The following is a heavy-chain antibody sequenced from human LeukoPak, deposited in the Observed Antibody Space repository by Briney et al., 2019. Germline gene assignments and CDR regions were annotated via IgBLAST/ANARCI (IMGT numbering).Heavy chain of an antibody. J-gene: IGHJ4*02. CDR3: ARDRAYYYDSSGYYYHVY. V-gene: IGHV1-3*01. Sequence: ASVKVSCKASGYTFTSYAMHWVRQAPGQRLEWMGWINAGNGNTKYSQKFQGRVTITRDTSASTAYMELSSLRSEDTAVYYCARDRAYYYDSSGYYYHVYWGQGTLVTVSS. D-gene: IGHD3-22*01. CDR2: INAGNGNT. CDR1: GYTFTSYA.